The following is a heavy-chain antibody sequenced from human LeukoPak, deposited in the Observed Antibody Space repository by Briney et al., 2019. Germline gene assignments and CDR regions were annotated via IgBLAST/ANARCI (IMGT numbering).Heavy chain of an antibody. CDR3: ARHRIPDALASAFGC. Sequence: SETLSLTCTVSGGSISIGSYYWDWIRQPPGKGLEWIGAIYYSGSTNYNPSLKSRVTISIDTSKNQFSLRLTSVTAVDTAVYYCARHRIPDALASAFGCWGQGTLVTVSS. CDR2: IYYSGST. CDR1: GGSISIGSYY. V-gene: IGHV4-39*01. D-gene: IGHD2-2*01. J-gene: IGHJ4*02.